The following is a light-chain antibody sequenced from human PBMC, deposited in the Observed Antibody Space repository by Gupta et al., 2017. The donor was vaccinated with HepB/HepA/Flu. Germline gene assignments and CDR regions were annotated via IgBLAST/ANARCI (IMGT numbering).Light chain of an antibody. J-gene: IGLJ2*01. CDR3: ASFRSGFTLVI. CDR2: DVS. CDR1: SSDIGAYDS. Sequence: QSGLPQPASVSGSPGPSITISCTGTSSDIGAYDSVSWYQQYPGRAPKLLIYDVSNRPSGVSIRFSGSKTGNSASLTISGLQPDDEAVYYCASFRSGFTLVIFGGGTELAVL. V-gene: IGLV2-14*03.